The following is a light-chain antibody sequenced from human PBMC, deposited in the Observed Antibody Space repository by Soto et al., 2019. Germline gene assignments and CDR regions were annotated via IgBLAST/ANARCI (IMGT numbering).Light chain of an antibody. V-gene: IGKV3-11*01. CDR3: QQRSNWPLT. Sequence: EIVLTQSPATLSLSPGERVTLSCRASQSVSSYLAWYQQKPGQAPRLLIYDASNRATGIPARFSGCGSGTDFTLTISSLEPEDFAVYYCQQRSNWPLTFGGGTKVEIK. CDR2: DAS. J-gene: IGKJ4*01. CDR1: QSVSSY.